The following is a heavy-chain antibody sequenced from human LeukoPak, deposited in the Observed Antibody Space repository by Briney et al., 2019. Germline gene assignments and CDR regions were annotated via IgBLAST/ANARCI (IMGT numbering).Heavy chain of an antibody. D-gene: IGHD2-2*01. Sequence: PSETLSLTCTVSGGSINSYYWSWIRQPPGKGLEWIGYIYYRGTTNYNPSLKSRVTMVVDTSKNQFSLKLSSVTAADTAVYYCTRNLGHCSSTDCYPYFDPWGQETLVTVSS. CDR1: GGSINSYY. CDR3: TRNLGHCSSTDCYPYFDP. CDR2: IYYRGTT. J-gene: IGHJ5*02. V-gene: IGHV4-59*01.